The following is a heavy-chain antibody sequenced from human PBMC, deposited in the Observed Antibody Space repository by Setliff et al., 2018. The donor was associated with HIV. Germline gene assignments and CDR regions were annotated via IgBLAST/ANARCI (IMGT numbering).Heavy chain of an antibody. CDR2: IIPIFGTA. V-gene: IGHV1-69*06. J-gene: IGHJ5*01. Sequence: GASVKVSCKASGGTFSSYAISWVRQAPGQGLEWMGGIIPIFGTANYAQKFQGRVTITADKSTSTAYMELSSLRSEDTAVYYCARGGITMVRGKNHNWFDPWGQGTLVTVSS. CDR1: GGTFSSYA. CDR3: ARGGITMVRGKNHNWFDP. D-gene: IGHD3-10*01.